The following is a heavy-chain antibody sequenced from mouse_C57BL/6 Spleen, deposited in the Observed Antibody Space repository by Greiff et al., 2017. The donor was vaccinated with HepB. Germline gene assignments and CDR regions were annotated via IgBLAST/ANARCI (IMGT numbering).Heavy chain of an antibody. V-gene: IGHV1-42*01. CDR3: ATRIRHYAMDY. D-gene: IGHD2-12*01. CDR2: INPSTGGT. Sequence: VQLQQSGPELVKPGASVKISCKASGYSFTGYYMNWVKQSPEKSLEWIGEINPSTGGTTYNQKFKAKATLTVDKSSSTAYMQLKSLTSEDSAVYYCATRIRHYAMDYWGQGTSVTVSS. CDR1: GYSFTGYY. J-gene: IGHJ4*01.